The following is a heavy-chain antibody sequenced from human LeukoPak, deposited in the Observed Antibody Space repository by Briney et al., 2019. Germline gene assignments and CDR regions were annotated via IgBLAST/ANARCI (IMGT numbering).Heavy chain of an antibody. CDR1: GGSISSDSYF. CDR3: ASSGGNVWGSHRLYNIRIDY. CDR2: IYHSGSA. Sequence: SETLSLTCTVSGGSISSDSYFWGWIRQPPGKGLEWIGSIYHSGSAYYNPSLKSRVTISVDRSKNQFSLRLSSVTAADTAVYYCASSGGNVWGSHRLYNIRIDYWGQGTLVTVSS. J-gene: IGHJ4*02. V-gene: IGHV4-39*01. D-gene: IGHD3-16*02.